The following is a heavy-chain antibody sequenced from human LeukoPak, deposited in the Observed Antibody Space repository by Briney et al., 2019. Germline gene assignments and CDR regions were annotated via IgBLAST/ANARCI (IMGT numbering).Heavy chain of an antibody. V-gene: IGHV4-31*03. J-gene: IGHJ5*02. Sequence: PSETLSLTCTVSGGSISSGGYYWSWIPQHPGKGLEWIGYIYYSGSTYYNPSLKSRVTISVDTSKNQFSLKLSSVTAADTAVYYCASGIHYGPGVWFDPWGQGTLVTVSS. D-gene: IGHD3-16*01. CDR3: ASGIHYGPGVWFDP. CDR1: GGSISSGGYY. CDR2: IYYSGST.